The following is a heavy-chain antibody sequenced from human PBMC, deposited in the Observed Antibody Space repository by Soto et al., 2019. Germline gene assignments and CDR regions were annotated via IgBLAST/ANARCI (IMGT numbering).Heavy chain of an antibody. Sequence: QVQLVQSGAEVKEPGSSVKVSCKASAESFNNYGITWVRQAPGQGLEWMGGIIPIFGTINYAEKFQGRVKINADDSTKTAYMELSSLRSEDTALYYCARVFPDGWVEPGVVRGYLDTWGRGTLVTVSS. D-gene: IGHD3-3*01. V-gene: IGHV1-69*01. CDR1: AESFNNYG. CDR3: ARVFPDGWVEPGVVRGYLDT. J-gene: IGHJ5*02. CDR2: IIPIFGTI.